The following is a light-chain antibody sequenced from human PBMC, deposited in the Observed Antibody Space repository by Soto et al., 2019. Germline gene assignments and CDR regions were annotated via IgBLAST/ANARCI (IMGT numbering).Light chain of an antibody. CDR3: SAYTARSTLV. Sequence: QSVLTQPASVSGPPGQSITISCTGTSSDIGSYDLVSWYQQHPGTAPKLIIYEVTKRPSGVSTRFSGSKSGNTASLTISGLQAVDEADYYCSAYTARSTLVFGGGTKVTVL. CDR2: EVT. V-gene: IGLV2-14*02. CDR1: SSDIGSYDL. J-gene: IGLJ3*02.